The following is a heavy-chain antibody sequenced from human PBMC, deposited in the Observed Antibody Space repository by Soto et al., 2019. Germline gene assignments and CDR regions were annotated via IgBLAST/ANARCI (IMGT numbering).Heavy chain of an antibody. CDR3: ARSQAADWLDP. CDR1: GYNFADYR. J-gene: IGHJ5*02. Sequence: PGESLKISCEGSGYNFADYRIAWVRQMPGKGLEWMGIIYPFDSDTRYSPSFEGQVTISADKSINTAYLQWSSLKASDTAMYYCARSQAADWLDPWGQGTLVTVSS. CDR2: IYPFDSDT. V-gene: IGHV5-51*01. D-gene: IGHD6-25*01.